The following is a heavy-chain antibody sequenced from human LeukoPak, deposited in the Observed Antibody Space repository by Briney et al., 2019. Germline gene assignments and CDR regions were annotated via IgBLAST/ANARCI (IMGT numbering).Heavy chain of an antibody. J-gene: IGHJ4*02. D-gene: IGHD3-16*01. V-gene: IGHV1-8*01. CDR2: MTPNSGNT. Sequence: SVKVSCKASGYTFTSYDINWVRQATGQGLEWMGLMTPNSGNTGYAQKFQGRVTMTRNTSISTAYMELSSLRSEDTAVYYCARGRRLRLGELFFYWGQGTLVTVSS. CDR3: ARGRRLRLGELFFY. CDR1: GYTFTSYD.